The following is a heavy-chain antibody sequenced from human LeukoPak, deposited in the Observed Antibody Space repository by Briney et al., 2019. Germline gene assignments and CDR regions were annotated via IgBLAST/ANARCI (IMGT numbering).Heavy chain of an antibody. J-gene: IGHJ3*02. Sequence: SETLSLTCTVSGYSISSGYYWGWIRQPPGKGLEWIGSIYHSGSTYYNPSLKSRVTISVDTSKNQFSLKLSSVTAADTAVYYCARGQYYYGSGTLGAFDIWGQGTMVTVSS. D-gene: IGHD3-10*01. CDR1: GYSISSGYY. CDR2: IYHSGST. CDR3: ARGQYYYGSGTLGAFDI. V-gene: IGHV4-38-2*02.